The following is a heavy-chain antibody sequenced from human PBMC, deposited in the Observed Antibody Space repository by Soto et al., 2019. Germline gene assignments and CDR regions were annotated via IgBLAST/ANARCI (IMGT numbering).Heavy chain of an antibody. J-gene: IGHJ5*02. Sequence: EVQLVESGGGMVQTGGSLRLSCVASGFNFETHDMHWVRQVTGKGLEWVVGMGTLFDRFYPDSVKGRFTISRENAKTSVFLQMKKLRTGDTGIYYCARGGSNDFVSSPPPMFDPRGQGTLVTVSS. D-gene: IGHD1-1*01. V-gene: IGHV3-13*01. CDR1: GFNFETHD. CDR3: ARGGSNDFVSSPPPMFDP. CDR2: MGTLFDR.